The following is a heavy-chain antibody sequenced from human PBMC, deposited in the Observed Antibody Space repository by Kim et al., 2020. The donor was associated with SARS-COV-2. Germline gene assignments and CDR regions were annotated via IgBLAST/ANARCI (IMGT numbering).Heavy chain of an antibody. D-gene: IGHD6-13*01. CDR3: AKALEEAAGIKQNSATEFDP. Sequence: GGSLRLSCAASGFTFSSYAMSWVRQAPGKGLEWVSAISGSGGSTYYADSVKGRFTISRDNSKNTLYLQMNSLRAEDTAVYYCAKALEEAAGIKQNSATEFDPWGQGTLVTVSS. V-gene: IGHV3-23*01. CDR2: ISGSGGST. J-gene: IGHJ5*02. CDR1: GFTFSSYA.